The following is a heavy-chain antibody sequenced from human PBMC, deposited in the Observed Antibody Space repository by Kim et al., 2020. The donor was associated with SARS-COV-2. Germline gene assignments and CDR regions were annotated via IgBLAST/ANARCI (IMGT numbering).Heavy chain of an antibody. CDR1: GGTFSSYA. D-gene: IGHD3-10*01. CDR2: IIPIFGTA. J-gene: IGHJ5*02. Sequence: SVKVSCKASGGTFSSYAISWVRQAPGQGLEWMGGIIPIFGTANYAQKFQGRVTITADESTSTAYMELSSLRSEDTAVYYCARDHSPYYYGSGSYYTAWFDPWGQGTLVTVSS. V-gene: IGHV1-69*13. CDR3: ARDHSPYYYGSGSYYTAWFDP.